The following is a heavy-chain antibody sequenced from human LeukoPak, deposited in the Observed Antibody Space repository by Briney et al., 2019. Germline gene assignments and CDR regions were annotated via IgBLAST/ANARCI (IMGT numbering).Heavy chain of an antibody. D-gene: IGHD1-26*01. CDR1: GFTFSSYS. CDR2: ISSSSYI. CDR3: ARDYSGSYWELFDY. V-gene: IGHV3-21*01. Sequence: GGSLRLSCAASGFTFSSYSMNWVRQAPGKGLEWVSSISSSSYIYYADSVKGRFTISRDNAKNSLYLQMNSLRAEDTAVYYCARDYSGSYWELFDYWGQGTLVTVSS. J-gene: IGHJ4*02.